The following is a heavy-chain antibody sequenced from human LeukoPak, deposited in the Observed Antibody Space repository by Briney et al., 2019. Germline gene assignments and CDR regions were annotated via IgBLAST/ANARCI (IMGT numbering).Heavy chain of an antibody. CDR3: AKDRWTGTTYGGSY. CDR1: GFTFSSYW. D-gene: IGHD1-1*01. Sequence: GGSLRLSCAASGFTFSSYWMSWVRQAPGKGLEWVANIKQDGSEKYYVDSVKGRFTISRDNAKNSLYLQMNSLRAEDTAVYYCAKDRWTGTTYGGSYWGQGTLVTVSS. CDR2: IKQDGSEK. V-gene: IGHV3-7*01. J-gene: IGHJ4*02.